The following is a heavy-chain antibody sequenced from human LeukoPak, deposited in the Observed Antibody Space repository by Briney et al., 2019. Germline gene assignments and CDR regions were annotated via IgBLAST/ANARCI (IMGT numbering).Heavy chain of an antibody. CDR3: ARHFGVVIPFDP. Sequence: PSETLSLTCTVSGGSISSSSYYWGWIRQPPGKGLEWIGSIYYSGSTYYNPSLKSRVTISVDTSKNQFSLKLSSVTAADTAVYYCARHFGVVIPFDPWGQGTLVTVSS. V-gene: IGHV4-39*01. CDR2: IYYSGST. D-gene: IGHD3-3*01. J-gene: IGHJ5*02. CDR1: GGSISSSSYY.